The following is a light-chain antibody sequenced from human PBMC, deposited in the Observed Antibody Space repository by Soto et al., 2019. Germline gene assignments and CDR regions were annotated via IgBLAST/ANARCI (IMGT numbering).Light chain of an antibody. Sequence: EIVMTQSPATLSVSPGARATLSCRASQSVSSNLAWHQQKPGQAPRILMYDASTRATGIPARFSGSVSGTEVTLTISSLQSEDFAVYYGQQYHNWPITFGQGTRLEI. CDR1: QSVSSN. V-gene: IGKV3-15*01. J-gene: IGKJ5*01. CDR2: DAS. CDR3: QQYHNWPIT.